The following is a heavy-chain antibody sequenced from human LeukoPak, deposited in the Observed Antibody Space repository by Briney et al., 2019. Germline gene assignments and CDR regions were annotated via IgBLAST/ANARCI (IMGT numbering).Heavy chain of an antibody. CDR2: IFRSGST. V-gene: IGHV4-38-2*01. J-gene: IGHJ5*02. Sequence: PSETLSLTCAVSGYSISSGYYWGWIRPPPGRGLEGIGIIFRSGSTYYNPSLKRRVTISGDTTKNQFSLKLSSVTAADPAVYYCARNYYASSDYFDPWGQGALVTVSS. CDR1: GYSISSGYY. CDR3: ARNYYASSDYFDP. D-gene: IGHD3-22*01.